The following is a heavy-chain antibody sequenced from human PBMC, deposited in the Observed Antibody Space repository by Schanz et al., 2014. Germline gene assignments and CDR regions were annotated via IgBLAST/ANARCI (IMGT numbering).Heavy chain of an antibody. D-gene: IGHD6-25*01. CDR2: ISASGGDT. Sequence: EVQLMESGGGLVKPGGSLRLSCAASGFTFSSYGMHWVRQAPGKGLEWLSVISASGGDTYYADSVKGRFTISRDNSKNTLYLQMNSLRAEDTAVYYCAKVRYSSGWRGDYFDEWGQGTLVTVAS. V-gene: IGHV3-23*01. J-gene: IGHJ4*02. CDR3: AKVRYSSGWRGDYFDE. CDR1: GFTFSSYG.